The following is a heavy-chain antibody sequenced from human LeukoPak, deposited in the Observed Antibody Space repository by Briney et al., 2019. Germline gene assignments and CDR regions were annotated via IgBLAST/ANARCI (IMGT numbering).Heavy chain of an antibody. Sequence: GGSLRLSCAASGFTLSDHYVDWVRQAPGKGLEWIGHTRTKAHGYSAEYVASVKGRFTMSGDASENSVYLQMNSLRAEDTAVYYCATQQLVKSPKSNWFDPWGQGTLVTVSS. CDR3: ATQQLVKSPKSNWFDP. CDR1: GFTLSDHY. D-gene: IGHD6-13*01. CDR2: TRTKAHGYSA. J-gene: IGHJ5*02. V-gene: IGHV3-72*01.